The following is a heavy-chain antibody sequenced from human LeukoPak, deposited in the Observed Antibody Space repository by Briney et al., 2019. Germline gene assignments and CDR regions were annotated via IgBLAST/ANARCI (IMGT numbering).Heavy chain of an antibody. CDR1: GYTFTSYY. V-gene: IGHV1-46*01. Sequence: WASVKVSCKAAGYTFTSYYMHWVRQVPGQGLEWMGIINPSGGSTSYAQKFQGRVTMTRDMSTSTVYMELSSLRSEDTAVYHCARVSGSYRGAIDYWGQGTLVTVSS. CDR3: ARVSGSYRGAIDY. CDR2: INPSGGST. D-gene: IGHD1-26*01. J-gene: IGHJ4*02.